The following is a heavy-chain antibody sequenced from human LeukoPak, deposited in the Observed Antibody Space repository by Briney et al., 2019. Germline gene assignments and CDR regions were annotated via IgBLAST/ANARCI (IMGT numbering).Heavy chain of an antibody. CDR2: IKQDGSEK. CDR1: GFTFSTYW. CDR3: VREWRGYCEDY. D-gene: IGHD3-3*01. V-gene: IGHV3-7*01. Sequence: GGSLRLSCAASGFTFSTYWMSWVRQAPGKGLEWVANIKQDGSEKYYVDSVKGRFTISRDNAKNSLYLQMNRLRPEDTALYYCVREWRGYCEDYWGQGTLVTVSS. J-gene: IGHJ4*02.